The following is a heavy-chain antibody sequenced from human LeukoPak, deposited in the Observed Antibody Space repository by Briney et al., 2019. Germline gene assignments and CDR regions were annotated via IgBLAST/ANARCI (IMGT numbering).Heavy chain of an antibody. D-gene: IGHD3-10*01. CDR1: GGSISSSSYY. Sequence: SETLSLTCTVSGGSISSSSYYWGWIRQPPGKGLEWIGSIYCSGSTYYNPSLKSRVTISVDTSKNQFSLKLSSVTAADTAMYYCARHLRRAGAFDIWGQGTMVTVSS. CDR3: ARHLRRAGAFDI. V-gene: IGHV4-39*01. CDR2: IYCSGST. J-gene: IGHJ3*02.